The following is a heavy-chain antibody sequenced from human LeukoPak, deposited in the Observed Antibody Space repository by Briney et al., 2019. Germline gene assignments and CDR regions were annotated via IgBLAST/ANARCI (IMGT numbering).Heavy chain of an antibody. J-gene: IGHJ4*02. Sequence: SETLSLTCTVSGGSISTYYWSWIRQPPGKGLEWIGYIYYSGSTSYNPSLKSRVTISVDTSKNQFSLKLSSVTAADTAVYYCARQLGYCSSTSCYADKVDYWGQGTLVTVSS. CDR2: IYYSGST. V-gene: IGHV4-59*08. D-gene: IGHD2-2*01. CDR1: GGSISTYY. CDR3: ARQLGYCSSTSCYADKVDY.